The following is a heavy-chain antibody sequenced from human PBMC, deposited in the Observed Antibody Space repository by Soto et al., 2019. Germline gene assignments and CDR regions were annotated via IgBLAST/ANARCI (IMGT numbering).Heavy chain of an antibody. J-gene: IGHJ6*02. V-gene: IGHV3-30*18. CDR1: GDSGFSFSSYG. CDR2: ISYDGSNR. CDR3: AKDRLVRSYYYGMDV. D-gene: IGHD3-22*01. Sequence: QVHLVESGGGVVQPGGSLRLSCAASGDSGFSFSSYGIHWVRQAPGKGLEWVSVISYDGSNRHFAASVKGRFAVSRDDAMHTVYLQMNALRPEDTAVYYCAKDRLVRSYYYGMDVWGQGTTVTVSS.